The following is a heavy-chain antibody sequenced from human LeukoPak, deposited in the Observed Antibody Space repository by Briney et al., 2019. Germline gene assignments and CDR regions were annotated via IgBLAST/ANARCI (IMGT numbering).Heavy chain of an antibody. CDR2: INPNSGGT. Sequence: GASVKVSCKASGYTFTGYYMHWVRQAPGQGLEWMGWINPNSGGTNYAQKFQGRVTMTRDTSISTAYMELSRLRSDDTAVYYCARSIAAAGNLYYYYYMDVWGKGTTVTISS. V-gene: IGHV1-2*02. J-gene: IGHJ6*03. D-gene: IGHD6-13*01. CDR1: GYTFTGYY. CDR3: ARSIAAAGNLYYYYYMDV.